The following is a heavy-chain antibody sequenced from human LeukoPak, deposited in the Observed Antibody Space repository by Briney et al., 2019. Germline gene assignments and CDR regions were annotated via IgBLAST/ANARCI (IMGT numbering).Heavy chain of an antibody. CDR2: IIPIFGTA. CDR1: GGTFSSYA. Sequence: GASVNVSCKASGGTFSSYAISWVRQAPGQGLEWMGGIIPIFGTANYAQKFQGRVTITADESTSTAYMELSSLRSEDTAVYYCARELLAGAAAGMGPFDYWGQGTLVTVSS. J-gene: IGHJ4*02. V-gene: IGHV1-69*13. D-gene: IGHD6-13*01. CDR3: ARELLAGAAAGMGPFDY.